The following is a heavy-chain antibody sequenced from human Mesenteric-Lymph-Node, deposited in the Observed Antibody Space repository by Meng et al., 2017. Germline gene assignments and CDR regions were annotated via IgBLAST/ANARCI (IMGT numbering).Heavy chain of an antibody. J-gene: IGHJ6*02. Sequence: ASVKVSCKASGYTFTSYYMHWVRQAPGQGLEWMAWINPNSGGTNYAQKFQGRVTMTRDTSISTAYMELSRLRSDDTAVYYCARMRLRYYVYYYGMDVWGQGTTVTVSS. CDR1: GYTFTSYY. V-gene: IGHV1-2*02. CDR3: ARMRLRYYVYYYGMDV. CDR2: INPNSGGT. D-gene: IGHD5-12*01.